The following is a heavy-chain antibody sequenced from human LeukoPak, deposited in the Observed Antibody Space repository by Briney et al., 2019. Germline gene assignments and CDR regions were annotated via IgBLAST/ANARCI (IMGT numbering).Heavy chain of an antibody. CDR1: GFTFSSYS. D-gene: IGHD2-15*01. J-gene: IGHJ1*01. CDR3: ARDGSARVVVAATSGPH. V-gene: IGHV3-21*05. Sequence: PGGSLRLSCAASGFTFSSYSMNWVRQAPGKGLEWLSYISSSGGEIYYRDSVKGRFTISRDNAKNSLYLQMNSLRAEDTAVYYCARDGSARVVVAATSGPHWGQGTLVTVSS. CDR2: ISSSGGEI.